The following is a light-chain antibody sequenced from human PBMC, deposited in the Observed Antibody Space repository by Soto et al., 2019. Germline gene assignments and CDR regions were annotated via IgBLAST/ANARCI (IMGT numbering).Light chain of an antibody. J-gene: IGKJ1*01. V-gene: IGKV1-5*01. Sequence: DIQITHSPSTLSASVLDRVNLTLLASQSISSWLAWYQQKPGKAPKLLIYDASSLESGVPSRFSGSGSGTEFTLTISSLQPDDFATYYCQKYNSYTWKFGQGTKVDIK. CDR1: QSISSW. CDR2: DAS. CDR3: QKYNSYTWK.